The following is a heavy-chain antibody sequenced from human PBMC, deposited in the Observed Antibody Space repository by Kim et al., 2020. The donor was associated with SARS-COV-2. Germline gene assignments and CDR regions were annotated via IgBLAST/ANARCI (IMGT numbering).Heavy chain of an antibody. CDR2: IDSDGNSM. CDR1: GFMFSSYN. CDR3: ACLYYDTCGYDD. D-gene: IGHD3-22*01. Sequence: GGSLRLSCAASGFMFSSYNMNWVRQAPGKGLEWVAYIDSDGNSMHYADAVDGRFTISRDNAKNSLSLEMKNLRVEDTALYYCACLYYDTCGYDDWCQGIL. V-gene: IGHV3-21*01. J-gene: IGHJ4*02.